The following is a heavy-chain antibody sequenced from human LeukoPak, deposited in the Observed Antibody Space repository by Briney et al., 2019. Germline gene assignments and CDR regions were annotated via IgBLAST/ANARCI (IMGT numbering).Heavy chain of an antibody. V-gene: IGHV3-48*01. CDR3: AKDAQRGFDYSNSLEH. J-gene: IGHJ5*02. Sequence: PGGSLRLSCTVSGFPLSSYSMNWFRQAPGKGLEWVAYISASGSNIYYVDSVMGRFTVSRDNPKSSLFLQMNSPRAEDTAVYYCAKDAQRGFDYSNSLEHWGQGSLVIVSS. CDR2: ISASGSNI. D-gene: IGHD4-11*01. CDR1: GFPLSSYS.